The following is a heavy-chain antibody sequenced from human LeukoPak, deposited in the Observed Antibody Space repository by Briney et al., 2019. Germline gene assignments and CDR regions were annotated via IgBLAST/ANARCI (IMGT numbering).Heavy chain of an antibody. J-gene: IGHJ6*02. CDR3: ARVNYYGSGSSYFYFYGMDV. V-gene: IGHV1-18*01. CDR1: GYTFTIYG. D-gene: IGHD3-10*01. CDR2: ISAYNGNT. Sequence: AAVTVSCKASGYTFTIYGISWVRQAPGQGLGWMGGISAYNGNTNYAQKLQGRVTMTTDTSTSTADMELRNLRSDGTAVYYCARVNYYGSGSSYFYFYGMDVWGQGTTVTVSS.